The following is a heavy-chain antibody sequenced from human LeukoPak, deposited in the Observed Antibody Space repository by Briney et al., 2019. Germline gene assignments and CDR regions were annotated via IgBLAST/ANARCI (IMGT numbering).Heavy chain of an antibody. CDR2: IYYSGRT. CDR1: GDSIRSSNYY. Sequence: PSETLSLSCLVSGDSIRSSNYYWDWIRQPPGKGLEWIGSIYYSGRTYYNSSLKSRVSMSVDMTKNQFSLRLTSMTAADTAVYYCARRRYYDGSGYLDWGQGTLVIVS. D-gene: IGHD3-22*01. CDR3: ARRRYYDGSGYLD. J-gene: IGHJ1*01. V-gene: IGHV4-39*01.